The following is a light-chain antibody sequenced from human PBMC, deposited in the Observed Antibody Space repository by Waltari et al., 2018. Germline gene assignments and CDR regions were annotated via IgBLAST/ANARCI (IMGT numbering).Light chain of an antibody. Sequence: EIVLPPSPCTLSLSPGARATLSCRASQSVSRWLAWYQQKPGQAPRLLIYGASSRATGIPDRFSGSGSGTDFSLTISRLEPEDFAVYYCQKYGTLPTTFGQGTKVEIK. V-gene: IGKV3-20*01. CDR2: GAS. CDR3: QKYGTLPTT. J-gene: IGKJ1*01. CDR1: QSVSRW.